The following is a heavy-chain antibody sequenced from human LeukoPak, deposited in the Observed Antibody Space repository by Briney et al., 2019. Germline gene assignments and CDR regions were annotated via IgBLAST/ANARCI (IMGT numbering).Heavy chain of an antibody. J-gene: IGHJ6*04. D-gene: IGHD3-9*01. CDR2: SISIFVTA. CDR1: GGTLSSYA. CDR3: ARSSAYYDILTGYSDNYYYGMDV. V-gene: IGHV1-69*01. Sequence: SGKVACNASGGTLSSYAISWVRQAPGQGLDWIGGSISIFVTANYAQKFQCRVTITADESTSTAYMDLSSLRSEDTAVYYCARSSAYYDILTGYSDNYYYGMDVWGKGTTVTVSS.